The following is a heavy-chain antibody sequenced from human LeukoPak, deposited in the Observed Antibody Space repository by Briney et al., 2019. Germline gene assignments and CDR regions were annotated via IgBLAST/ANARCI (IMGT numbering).Heavy chain of an antibody. J-gene: IGHJ4*02. D-gene: IGHD2-8*01. CDR2: IHYSGST. CDR1: GGSISSGGYY. CDR3: WRPHCSNSVCSSSRVDF. V-gene: IGHV4-39*01. Sequence: SETLSLTCTVSGGSISSGGYYWGWIRQPPGKGLEWIGNIHYSGSTYYSPSLKNRVTISVDTSKNQFSLRLKSVTAADTAVCYCWRPHCSNSVCSSSRVDFWGQGTLVTVSS.